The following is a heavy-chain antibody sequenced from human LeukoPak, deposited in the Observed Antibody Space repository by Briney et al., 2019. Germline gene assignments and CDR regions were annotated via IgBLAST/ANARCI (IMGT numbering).Heavy chain of an antibody. V-gene: IGHV1-69*04. D-gene: IGHD4-17*01. CDR1: GGTFSSYA. CDR3: ARAVNGGYPDY. CDR2: FIPILGIA. J-gene: IGHJ4*02. Sequence: SVKVSCKASGGTFSSYAISWVRQAPGQGLEWMGRFIPILGIANYAQKFQGRVTITADKSTSTAYMELSSLRSEDTAVYYCARAVNGGYPDYWGQGTLVTVSS.